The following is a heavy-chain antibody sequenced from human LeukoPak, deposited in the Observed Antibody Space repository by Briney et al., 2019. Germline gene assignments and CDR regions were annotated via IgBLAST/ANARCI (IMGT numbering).Heavy chain of an antibody. J-gene: IGHJ4*02. CDR3: ARDLQGGDYGGNLDY. CDR1: GGTFSSYA. CDR2: IIPILGIA. V-gene: IGHV1-69*04. D-gene: IGHD4-23*01. Sequence: SVKVSCKASGGTFSSYAISWVRQAPGQGLEWMGRIIPILGIANYAQKFQGRVTITADKSTSTAYMELSSLRSEDTAVYYCARDLQGGDYGGNLDYWGQGTLVTVSS.